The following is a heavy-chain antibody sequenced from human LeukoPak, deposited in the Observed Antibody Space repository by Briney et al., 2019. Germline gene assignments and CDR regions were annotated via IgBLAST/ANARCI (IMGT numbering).Heavy chain of an antibody. D-gene: IGHD2-15*01. CDR1: GFTFSNYG. J-gene: IGHJ4*02. Sequence: PGGSLRLSCAASGFTFSNYGMHWVRQAPGKGLEWVAFIRSDGSNTYYADSVKGRFTTSRDNSKNTLYLQMNSLRAEDTAVYYCAKTLTDYCSGGSCYSGSYYFDYWGQGTLVTVSS. CDR3: AKTLTDYCSGGSCYSGSYYFDY. V-gene: IGHV3-30*02. CDR2: IRSDGSNT.